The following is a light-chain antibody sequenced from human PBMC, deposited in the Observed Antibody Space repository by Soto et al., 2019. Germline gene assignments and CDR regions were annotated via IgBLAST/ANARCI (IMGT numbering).Light chain of an antibody. CDR3: SSYTISSLHV. V-gene: IGLV2-14*03. CDR2: DVS. CDR1: SSDVGGYNY. Sequence: QSALTQPASVSGSPGQSITISCTGTSSDVGGYNYVSWYQQHPGKAPKLMIYDVSNRPSGVSNRFSGSKSGNTASLTISGLQAEDEADYSCSSYTISSLHVFRTGTKGTV. J-gene: IGLJ1*01.